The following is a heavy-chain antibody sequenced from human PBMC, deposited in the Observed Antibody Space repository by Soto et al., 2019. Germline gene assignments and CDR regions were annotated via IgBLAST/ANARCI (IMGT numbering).Heavy chain of an antibody. Sequence: QITLKESGPTLVKPTQTLTLTCTFSGFSLTTTGVGVGWIRQPPGKALEWLALIYWDDDRRQSPYLKSRLTITRDTSKNQVVLTLTNMDPVDTATYYCVHSFYALSGPFLFDYWGQGTLVTVSS. V-gene: IGHV2-5*02. CDR3: VHSFYALSGPFLFDY. CDR1: GFSLTTTGVG. CDR2: IYWDDDR. J-gene: IGHJ4*02. D-gene: IGHD2-15*01.